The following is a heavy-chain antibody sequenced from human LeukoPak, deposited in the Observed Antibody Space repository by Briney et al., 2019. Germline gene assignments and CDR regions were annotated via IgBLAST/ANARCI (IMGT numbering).Heavy chain of an antibody. CDR2: IIPIFSIA. D-gene: IGHD5-24*01. CDR3: ARAIEMATIAWYFDY. Sequence: GASVKVSCKASGGTFSSYAISWVRQAPGQGLEWMGRIIPIFSIANYAQKFQGRVTITADKSTSTAYMELSSLRSEDTAVYYCARAIEMATIAWYFDYWGQGTLVTVSS. CDR1: GGTFSSYA. V-gene: IGHV1-69*04. J-gene: IGHJ4*02.